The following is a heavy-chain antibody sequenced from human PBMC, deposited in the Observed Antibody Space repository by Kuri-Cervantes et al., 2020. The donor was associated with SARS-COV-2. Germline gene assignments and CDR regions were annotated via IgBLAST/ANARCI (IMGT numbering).Heavy chain of an antibody. D-gene: IGHD4-23*01. CDR1: GYSFTSYW. CDR2: IYPGDSDT. Sequence: GESLKISCKGSGYSFTSYWIGWVRQMPGKGLEWMGIIYPGDSDTRYSPSFQGQVTISADKSISTAYLQWNSLTASDTAMYYCALTPLYGGTNWRIDYWGQGTLVTVSS. J-gene: IGHJ4*02. V-gene: IGHV5-51*01. CDR3: ALTPLYGGTNWRIDY.